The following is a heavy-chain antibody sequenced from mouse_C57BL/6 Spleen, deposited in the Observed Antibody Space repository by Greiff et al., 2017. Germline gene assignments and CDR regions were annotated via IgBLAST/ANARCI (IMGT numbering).Heavy chain of an antibody. CDR2: IYPRSGNT. J-gene: IGHJ1*03. D-gene: IGHD1-2*01. CDR3: ARGGITTASRGWYFDV. Sequence: VKLMESGAELARPGASVKLSCKASGYTFTSYGISWVKQRTGQGLEWIGEIYPRSGNTYYNEKFKGKATLTADKSSSTAYMELRSLTSEDSAVYFCARGGITTASRGWYFDVWGTGTTVTVSS. V-gene: IGHV1-81*01. CDR1: GYTFTSYG.